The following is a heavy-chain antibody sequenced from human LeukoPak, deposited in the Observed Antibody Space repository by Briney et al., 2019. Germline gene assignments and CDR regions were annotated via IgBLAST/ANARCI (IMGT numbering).Heavy chain of an antibody. D-gene: IGHD3-10*01. CDR1: GGSISSSSYY. CDR2: IYYSGST. Sequence: KPSETLSLTCTVSGGSISSSSYYWGWIRQPPGKGLEWIGSIYYSGSTYYDPSLKSRVTISVDTSKNQFSLNLSSVTAADTAVYYCARGGFYASGSFRFDPWGQGTLVTVSS. CDR3: ARGGFYASGSFRFDP. V-gene: IGHV4-39*07. J-gene: IGHJ5*02.